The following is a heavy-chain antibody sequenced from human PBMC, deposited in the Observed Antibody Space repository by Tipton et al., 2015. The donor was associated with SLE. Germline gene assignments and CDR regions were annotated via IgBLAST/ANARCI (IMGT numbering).Heavy chain of an antibody. D-gene: IGHD3-3*01. Sequence: TLSLTCTVSGYSISSGYYWGWIRQPPGKGLEWIGSIYHSGSTYYNPSLKSRVTISVDTSKNQFSLKLSSVTAADTAVYYCAREGDFWSGYLYYFDYWGPGTLVTVSS. V-gene: IGHV4-38-2*02. CDR1: GYSISSGYY. CDR2: IYHSGST. CDR3: AREGDFWSGYLYYFDY. J-gene: IGHJ4*02.